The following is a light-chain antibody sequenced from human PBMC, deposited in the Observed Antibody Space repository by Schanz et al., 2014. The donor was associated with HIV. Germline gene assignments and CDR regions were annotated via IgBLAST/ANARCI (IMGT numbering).Light chain of an antibody. CDR1: NSDINFYYY. CDR2: EVR. V-gene: IGLV2-23*02. J-gene: IGLJ2*01. Sequence: SALTQPASVSGSPGQSITISCTGPNSDINFYYYVSWFQHHPGEAPKIMIFEVRKRPSGVSGRFSGSKSGNTASLTISGLQPEDEAEYFCCSYAGTTTHWIFGGGTKLTVL. CDR3: CSYAGTTTHWI.